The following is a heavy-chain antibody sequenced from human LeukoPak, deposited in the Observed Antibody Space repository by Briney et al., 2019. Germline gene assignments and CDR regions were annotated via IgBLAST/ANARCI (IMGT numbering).Heavy chain of an antibody. CDR1: GFTFSAFS. D-gene: IGHD3-10*01. CDR3: ASWPGAWYGEDF. Sequence: AGGSLRLSCAASGFTFSAFSMNWVRQAPGKGLEWLSYISSSSVIIHYADSVKGRFTISRDNSKNTLYLQMNSLRAEDTAVYYCASWPGAWYGEDFWGQGTLVTVSS. V-gene: IGHV3-48*01. J-gene: IGHJ4*02. CDR2: ISSSSVII.